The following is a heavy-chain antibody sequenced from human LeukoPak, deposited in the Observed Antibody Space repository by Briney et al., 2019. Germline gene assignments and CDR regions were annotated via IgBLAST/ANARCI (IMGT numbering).Heavy chain of an antibody. CDR2: IYSGGST. CDR3: ARSSSIAARYFDY. CDR1: GFTVSSNY. D-gene: IGHD6-6*01. Sequence: GSLRLSCAASGFTVSSNYMSWVRQAPGKGLEWVSVIYSGGSTYYADSVKGRFTISRDNSKNTLYLQMNSLRAEDTAVYYFARSSSIAARYFDYWGQGTLVTVSS. J-gene: IGHJ4*02. V-gene: IGHV3-66*02.